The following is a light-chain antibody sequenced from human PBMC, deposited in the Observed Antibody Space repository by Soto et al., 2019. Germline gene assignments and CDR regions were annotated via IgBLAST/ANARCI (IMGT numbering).Light chain of an antibody. CDR2: DAS. CDR1: QSISNW. Sequence: DIQMTQSPSTLSASVGDRVTITCRASQSISNWLAWYQQKPGKAPKLLIYDASSLESGVPSRLSGSGSGTGFTLTISSLQPDDFATYYCQQYNSYSGTFGQGTKLEIK. CDR3: QQYNSYSGT. J-gene: IGKJ2*01. V-gene: IGKV1-5*01.